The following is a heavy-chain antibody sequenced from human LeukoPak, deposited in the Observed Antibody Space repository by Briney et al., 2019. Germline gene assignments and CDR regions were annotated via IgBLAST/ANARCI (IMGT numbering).Heavy chain of an antibody. CDR1: GFTFSSYA. D-gene: IGHD2-8*01. J-gene: IGHJ4*02. V-gene: IGHV3-30*01. CDR2: ISYDGSNK. CDR3: ARNLYCTNGVCSPGDFDY. Sequence: GGSLRLSCAASGFTFSSYAMHWVRQAPGKGLEWVAVISYDGSNKYYADSVKGRFTISRDNSKNTLYLQMNSLRAEDTAVYYCARNLYCTNGVCSPGDFDYWGQGTLVTVSS.